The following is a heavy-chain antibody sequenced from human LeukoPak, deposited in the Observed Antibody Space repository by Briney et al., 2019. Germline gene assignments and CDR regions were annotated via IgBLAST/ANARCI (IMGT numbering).Heavy chain of an antibody. J-gene: IGHJ4*02. D-gene: IGHD4-17*01. V-gene: IGHV5-51*01. CDR2: IYPGDSDT. CDR3: ARQYGRPFDY. CDR1: GYSFSNYW. Sequence: GESLKISCKGSGYSFSNYWIGWVRQMPGKGLEWMGIIYPGDSDTRYSPSFQGQVTISVDESINTAYLQWSSLEASDTAMYYCARQYGRPFDYWGQGTLVTVSS.